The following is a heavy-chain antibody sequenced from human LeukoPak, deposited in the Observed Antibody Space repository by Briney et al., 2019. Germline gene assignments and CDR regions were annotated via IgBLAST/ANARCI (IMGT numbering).Heavy chain of an antibody. CDR1: EFSVGSNY. D-gene: IGHD5-24*01. J-gene: IGHJ3*02. V-gene: IGHV3-66*01. CDR2: IYSGGST. CDR3: ARDRFRRDGYNYGRDGAFDI. Sequence: PGRSLRLSCAASEFSVGSNYMTWVRQAPGKGLEWVSVIYSGGSTYYADSVKGRFTISRDNSKNTLYLQMNSLRAEDTAVYYCARDRFRRDGYNYGRDGAFDIWGQGTMVTVSS.